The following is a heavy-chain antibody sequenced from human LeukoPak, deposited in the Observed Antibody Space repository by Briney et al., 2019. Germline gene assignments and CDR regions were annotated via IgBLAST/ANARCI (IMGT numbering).Heavy chain of an antibody. CDR3: AKGYCSNGVCKHFDY. D-gene: IGHD2-8*01. V-gene: IGHV3-33*06. Sequence: PGRSLRLSCAASGFTFSSYGMHWVRQAPGKGLEGGAGIWYDGSNKYYADSVKGRFTISRDTSKNTLYLQMNSLRAEDTAVYYCAKGYCSNGVCKHFDYWGQGTLVTVSS. J-gene: IGHJ4*02. CDR2: IWYDGSNK. CDR1: GFTFSSYG.